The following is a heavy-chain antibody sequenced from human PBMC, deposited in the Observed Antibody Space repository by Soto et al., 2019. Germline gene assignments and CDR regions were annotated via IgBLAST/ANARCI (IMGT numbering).Heavy chain of an antibody. CDR1: GYTFTSYA. Sequence: QVQLVQSGAEEKKPGASVKVSCKASGYTFTSYAMHWVRQASGQRLEWMGWINAGNGNTKYSQKFQGRVTITRDTSASTAYMELSSLRSEDTAVYYCARGYDFWSGPQDPWGQGTLVTVSS. CDR2: INAGNGNT. J-gene: IGHJ5*02. CDR3: ARGYDFWSGPQDP. D-gene: IGHD3-3*01. V-gene: IGHV1-3*05.